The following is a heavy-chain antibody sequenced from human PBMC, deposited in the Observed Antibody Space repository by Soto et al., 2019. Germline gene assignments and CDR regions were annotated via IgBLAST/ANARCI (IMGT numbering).Heavy chain of an antibody. V-gene: IGHV4-4*02. J-gene: IGHJ4*02. CDR3: ARSISFDWLFFDN. Sequence: QVQLQESGPGLVKPSGTLSLTCAVSGGSISRSNWWSWVRQPPGKGLEWIGEIYHSGSTNYIPSLKSLVTISVDKSKNQFSLNLISLTAEDTAVYYCARSISFDWLFFDNWGQGTLVTVSS. D-gene: IGHD3-9*01. CDR2: IYHSGST. CDR1: GGSISRSNW.